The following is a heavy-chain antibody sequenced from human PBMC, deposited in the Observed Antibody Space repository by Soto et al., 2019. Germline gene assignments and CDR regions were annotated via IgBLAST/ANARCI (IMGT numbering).Heavy chain of an antibody. Sequence: ASVKVSCKASGYTFFTYDISWVRQAPGQGLEWMGWISTYSGDTKYAQKFQGRVTMTTGTSTTTAYLELRSLRSDDTAVYYCARHHGPTTSENWFDPWGQGTLVTVSS. CDR1: GYTFFTYD. CDR3: ARHHGPTTSENWFDP. CDR2: ISTYSGDT. J-gene: IGHJ5*02. D-gene: IGHD5-12*01. V-gene: IGHV1-18*01.